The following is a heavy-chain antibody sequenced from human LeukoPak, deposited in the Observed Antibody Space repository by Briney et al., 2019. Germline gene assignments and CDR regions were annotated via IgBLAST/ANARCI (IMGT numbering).Heavy chain of an antibody. CDR1: GYSFTGFY. CDR3: AREWSRGWWGDY. J-gene: IGHJ4*02. D-gene: IGHD6-19*01. V-gene: IGHV1-2*02. CDR2: INPNSGGA. Sequence: ASVKVSCKAFGYSFTGFYMRWVRQAPGQGLEWMGWINPNSGGAHYAQKFQGRVTMTRDTSISTTYMELSGLRSDDTAVYYCAREWSRGWWGDYWGQGTLVTVSS.